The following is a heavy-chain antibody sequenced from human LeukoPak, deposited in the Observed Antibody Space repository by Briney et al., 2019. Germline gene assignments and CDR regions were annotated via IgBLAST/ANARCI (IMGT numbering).Heavy chain of an antibody. CDR1: GGSISSYY. V-gene: IGHV4-59*01. J-gene: IGHJ4*02. CDR3: ARVDYDLWSGYSRATDY. D-gene: IGHD3-3*01. Sequence: PSETLSLTCTVSGGSISSYYWSWIRQPPGKGLELIGFIYYSGSINYNPPLKSRVTISVDTSRNQFSLKLTSVTAADTAVYYCARVDYDLWSGYSRATDYWGQGTLVTVSS. CDR2: IYYSGSI.